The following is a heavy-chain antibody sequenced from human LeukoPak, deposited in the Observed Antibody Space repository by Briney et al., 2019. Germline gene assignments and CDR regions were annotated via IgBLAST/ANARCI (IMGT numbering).Heavy chain of an antibody. CDR3: ARHPSYYDRIDY. Sequence: SETLSLTCTVSGGSISSYYWSWIRQPPGKGLEWIGYIYYSGSTNYNPSLKSRVTISEDTSKNQFSLKLSSVTAADTAVYYCARHPSYYDRIDYWGQGTLVTVSS. J-gene: IGHJ4*02. D-gene: IGHD3-22*01. V-gene: IGHV4-59*08. CDR1: GGSISSYY. CDR2: IYYSGST.